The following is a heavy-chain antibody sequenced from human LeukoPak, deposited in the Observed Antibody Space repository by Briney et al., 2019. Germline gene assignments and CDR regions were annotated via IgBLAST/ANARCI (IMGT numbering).Heavy chain of an antibody. D-gene: IGHD6-13*01. V-gene: IGHV4-59*08. CDR3: ARLPGIAAV. J-gene: IGHJ4*02. CDR2: SITVGT. CDR1: GGSTSRYY. Sequence: SETLSLTCTVSGGSTSRYYWSWIRQPQGKDWSGLAISITVGTTYNPSLKSRLTMSVDTSKNQISLKLISLTAADTAVYYCARLPGIAAVWGQGTLVTVSS.